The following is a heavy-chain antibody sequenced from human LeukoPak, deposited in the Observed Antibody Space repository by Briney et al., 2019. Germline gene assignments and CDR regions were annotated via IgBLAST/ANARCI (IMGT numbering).Heavy chain of an antibody. J-gene: IGHJ4*02. CDR1: GFTFSTYA. CDR3: ARENWDSYGYAHRFDY. CDR2: IWYDGSNK. Sequence: PGRSLRLSCVVSGFTFSTYAMYWVRQAPGKGLEWVAVIWYDGSNKYYADSVKGRFTISRDNSKNTLYLQMNSLRAEDTAVYYCARENWDSYGYAHRFDYWGQGTLVTVSS. V-gene: IGHV3-33*08. D-gene: IGHD5-18*01.